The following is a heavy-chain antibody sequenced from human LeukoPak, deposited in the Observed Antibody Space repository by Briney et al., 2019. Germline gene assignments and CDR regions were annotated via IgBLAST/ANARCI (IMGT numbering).Heavy chain of an antibody. V-gene: IGHV3-7*01. CDR1: AFTFSRYW. CDR3: ARDGFGWNSIDY. Sequence: GGSLRLSCAASAFTFSRYWMSWVRQAPGKGLEWVANIKEDGSQKYFGDSVKGRFTISRDNDKNSVYLEMNSLRAEDTAVYFCARDGFGWNSIDYWGQGILVIVSS. CDR2: IKEDGSQK. D-gene: IGHD1-7*01. J-gene: IGHJ4*02.